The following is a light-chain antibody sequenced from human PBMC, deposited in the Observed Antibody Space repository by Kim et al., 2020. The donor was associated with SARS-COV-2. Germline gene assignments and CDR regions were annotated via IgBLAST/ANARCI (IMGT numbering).Light chain of an antibody. CDR1: KLGDKY. J-gene: IGLJ2*01. Sequence: VSVSPGQTASITCSGDKLGDKYACWYQQKPGQSPVLVIYQDSKRPSGIPERFSGSNSGNTATLTISGTQAMDEADYYCQAWDFHVVFGGGTQLTVL. V-gene: IGLV3-1*01. CDR2: QDS. CDR3: QAWDFHVV.